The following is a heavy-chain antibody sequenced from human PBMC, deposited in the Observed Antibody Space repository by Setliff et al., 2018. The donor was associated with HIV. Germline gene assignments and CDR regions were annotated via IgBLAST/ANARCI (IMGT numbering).Heavy chain of an antibody. Sequence: SETLSLTCTVSGGSISSSSYYWGWTRQPPGKGLEWIGSLYYSGSTYYNPSLKSRVTMSVDTSKNQFSLKLSSVTAADTAVYYCARRIAPGWWGGNSGDAFDLWGQGTMVTVSS. CDR3: ARRIAPGWWGGNSGDAFDL. CDR2: LYYSGST. D-gene: IGHD2-21*02. CDR1: GGSISSSSYY. J-gene: IGHJ3*01. V-gene: IGHV4-39*01.